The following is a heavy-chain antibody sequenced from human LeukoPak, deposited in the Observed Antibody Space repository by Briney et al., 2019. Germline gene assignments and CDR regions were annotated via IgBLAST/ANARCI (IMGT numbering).Heavy chain of an antibody. V-gene: IGHV3-30-3*02. J-gene: IGHJ4*02. D-gene: IGHD4-23*01. CDR1: GFTFSSYA. CDR3: AKENYGGNSIVDY. CDR2: ISYDGSNK. Sequence: GGSLRLSCAASGFTFSSYAMHWVRQAPGKGLEWVAVISYDGSNKYYADSVKGRFTISRDNSKNTLYLQMNSLRAEDTAVYYCAKENYGGNSIVDYWGQGTLVTVSS.